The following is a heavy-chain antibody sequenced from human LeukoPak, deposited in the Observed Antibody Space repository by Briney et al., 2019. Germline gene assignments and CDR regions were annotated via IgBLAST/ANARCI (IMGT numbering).Heavy chain of an antibody. V-gene: IGHV3-20*04. CDR2: INWNGVAA. D-gene: IGHD3-3*01. CDR1: GFRFEDYD. CDR3: ARDWRNYIDF. J-gene: IGHJ4*02. Sequence: GGSLRLSCEASGFRFEDYDMSWVRQAPGQGLEWVSGINWNGVAATYADSVRGRFTISRDNAKNSMYLQMNNLRLEDTAMYFCARDWRNYIDFWDQGALVTVSS.